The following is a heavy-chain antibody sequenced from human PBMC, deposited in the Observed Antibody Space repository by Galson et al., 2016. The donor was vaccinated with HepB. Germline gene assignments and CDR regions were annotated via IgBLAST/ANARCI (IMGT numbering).Heavy chain of an antibody. CDR2: IKPDGSEQ. V-gene: IGHV3-7*03. Sequence: SLRLSCAASGFTFSSYSMNWVRQAPGEGLEWVANIKPDGSEQYYVDAVKGRFTISRDNAKNSLYLQMNSLRAADTAVYYCARALHSGLDYWGQGTLVTVSS. CDR3: ARALHSGLDY. J-gene: IGHJ4*02. D-gene: IGHD1-26*01. CDR1: GFTFSSYS.